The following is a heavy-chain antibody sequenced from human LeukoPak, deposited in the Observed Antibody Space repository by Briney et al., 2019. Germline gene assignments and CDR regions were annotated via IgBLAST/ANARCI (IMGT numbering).Heavy chain of an antibody. J-gene: IGHJ3*02. CDR2: ISSSSSYI. D-gene: IGHD6-19*01. V-gene: IGHV3-21*01. CDR1: GFTFSNYA. CDR3: ARVRGSGWYAKAFDI. Sequence: GGSLRLSCAASGFTFSNYAMIWVRQAPGKGLEWVSSISSSSSYIYYADSVKGRFTISRDNAKNSLYLQMNSLRAEDTAVYYCARVRGSGWYAKAFDIWGQGTMVTVSS.